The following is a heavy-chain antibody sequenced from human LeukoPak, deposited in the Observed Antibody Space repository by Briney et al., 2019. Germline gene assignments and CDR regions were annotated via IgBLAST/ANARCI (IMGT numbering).Heavy chain of an antibody. Sequence: ASVKVSCKASGYTFTGYYMHWVRQAPGQGLEWMGWINPNSGGTNYAQKFQGRVTMTRDTSISTAYMELSRPRSDDTAVYYCARDLGAAADPYYYMDVWGKGTTVTISS. CDR1: GYTFTGYY. D-gene: IGHD6-13*01. CDR2: INPNSGGT. V-gene: IGHV1-2*02. J-gene: IGHJ6*03. CDR3: ARDLGAAADPYYYMDV.